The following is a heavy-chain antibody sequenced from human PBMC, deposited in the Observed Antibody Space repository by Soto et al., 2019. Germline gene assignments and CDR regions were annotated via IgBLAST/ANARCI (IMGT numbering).Heavy chain of an antibody. D-gene: IGHD3-10*01. CDR3: ARDLDGSGSYFTNY. J-gene: IGHJ4*02. V-gene: IGHV1-18*01. CDR2: ISPHKDDT. Sequence: GASVKVSCKTSGYTFSSIGISWVRQAPGQGLERMGWISPHKDDTYYAQRLQGRVTMTTDTSTNTAYMELRSLRSDDTAVYFCARDLDGSGSYFTNYWGPGTLVTV. CDR1: GYTFSSIG.